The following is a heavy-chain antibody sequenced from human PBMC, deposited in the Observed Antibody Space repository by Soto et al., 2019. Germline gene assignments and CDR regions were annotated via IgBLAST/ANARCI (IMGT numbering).Heavy chain of an antibody. V-gene: IGHV1-69*06. CDR3: ARRGDFWSGYPTFDI. CDR2: IIPIFGTA. J-gene: IGHJ3*02. D-gene: IGHD3-3*01. Sequence: SVKVSCKASGGTFSSYAISWVRQAPGQGLEWMGGIIPIFGTANYAQKFQGRVTITADKSTSTAYMELSSLRSEDTAVYYCARRGDFWSGYPTFDICGQGTMVTV. CDR1: GGTFSSYA.